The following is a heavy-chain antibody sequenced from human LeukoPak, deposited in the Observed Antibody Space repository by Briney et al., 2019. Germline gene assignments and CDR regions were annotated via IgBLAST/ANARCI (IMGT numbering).Heavy chain of an antibody. V-gene: IGHV3-48*01. J-gene: IGHJ4*02. CDR2: ISSSGSSI. CDR1: GFPFSSYS. CDR3: ARVKGSYFDY. Sequence: PGGSLRLSCVGSGFPFSSYSMIWVRQAPGKGLEWVSYISSSGSSIYFVDSVKGRFTVSRDNAKNSLFLQMNSPRVEDTSTYFCARVKGSYFDYWGQGARVTVSS. D-gene: IGHD2-15*01.